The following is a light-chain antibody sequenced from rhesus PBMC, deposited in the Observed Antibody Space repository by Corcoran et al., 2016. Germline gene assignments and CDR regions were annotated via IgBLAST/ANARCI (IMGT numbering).Light chain of an antibody. CDR2: KAS. V-gene: IGKV1-25*01. J-gene: IGKJ1*01. CDR1: QVIRNN. CDR3: QHGYGNPWT. Sequence: DIQMTQSPSSLSASVGDRVTITCQASQVIRNNLAWYQQKPGKAPKLLIYKASTLQSGVPSRFSGNGSGTDFTLPIISLQPEDFASYYCQHGYGNPWTFSQGTKVEIK.